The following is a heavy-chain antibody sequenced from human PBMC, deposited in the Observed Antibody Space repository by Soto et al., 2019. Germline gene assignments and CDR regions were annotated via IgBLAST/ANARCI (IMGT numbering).Heavy chain of an antibody. J-gene: IGHJ4*02. CDR3: VRTSLVVAAATREDY. Sequence: EVQLVESGGGLVQPGASLRLSCAASGFTFSRYWMHWVRQAPGKGLVWVSRINSHGSSTSYAGSVKGRFTISRDNAENTLYLQMNSLRAEDTAVYYCVRTSLVVAAATREDYWGQGTLVTVSS. CDR2: INSHGSST. D-gene: IGHD2-15*01. CDR1: GFTFSRYW. V-gene: IGHV3-74*01.